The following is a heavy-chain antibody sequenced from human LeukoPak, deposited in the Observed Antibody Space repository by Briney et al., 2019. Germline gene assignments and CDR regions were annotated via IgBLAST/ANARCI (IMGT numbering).Heavy chain of an antibody. CDR1: GFSLSTSGVG. Sequence: ESGPTLVNPTQTLTLTCTFSGFSLSTSGVGVGWIRQPPGKALEWLALIYWNDDKRYSPSLKSRLTITKDTSKNQVVLTMTNMDPVDTATYYCAHRPPQSRDSSGYYRHWCDPWGQGTLVTVSS. V-gene: IGHV2-5*01. D-gene: IGHD3-22*01. CDR2: IYWNDDK. CDR3: AHRPPQSRDSSGYYRHWCDP. J-gene: IGHJ5*02.